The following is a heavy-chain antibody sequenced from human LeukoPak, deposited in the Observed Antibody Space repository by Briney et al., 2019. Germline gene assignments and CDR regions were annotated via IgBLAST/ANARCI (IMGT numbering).Heavy chain of an antibody. Sequence: ASVKVSCKASGYTFTGYYMHWVRQAPGQGLEWMGWINPNSGGTNYAQKFQGRVTMTRDTSISTAYMELSRLRSDDTAVYYCAGGVGNQRGNYFDYWGQGTLVTVSA. J-gene: IGHJ4*02. CDR1: GYTFTGYY. CDR2: INPNSGGT. CDR3: AGGVGNQRGNYFDY. D-gene: IGHD4-23*01. V-gene: IGHV1-2*02.